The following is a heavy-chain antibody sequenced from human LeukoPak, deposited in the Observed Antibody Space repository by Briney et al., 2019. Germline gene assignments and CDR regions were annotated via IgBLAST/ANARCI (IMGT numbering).Heavy chain of an antibody. CDR3: XXXXXXXXXXWYDVFDY. CDR1: GYSFTSYW. CDR2: IYPGDSDT. J-gene: IGHJ4*02. D-gene: IGHD1-1*01. Sequence: GESLKISCKGSGYSFTSYWIGWVRQMPGKGLEWMGIIYPGDSDTRYSPSFQGQVTISADKSISTAYLQWSSLKASDTAMYYCXXXXXXXXXXWYDVFDYWGQGTLVTVSS. V-gene: IGHV5-51*01.